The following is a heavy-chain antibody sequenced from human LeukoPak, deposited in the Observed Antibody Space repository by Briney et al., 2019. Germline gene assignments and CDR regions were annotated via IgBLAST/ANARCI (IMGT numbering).Heavy chain of an antibody. J-gene: IGHJ3*02. CDR3: VLDLFSSFAFDI. V-gene: IGHV3-74*01. CDR2: INSDGSST. Sequence: GGSLRLSCTASGFTFSRYWMHWVRQAPGKGLLWVSRINSDGSSTYYADSVKGRFTTSRDNAKNALHLQMNSLTAEDTAVYYCVLDLFSSFAFDIWGQGTMVTVSS. CDR1: GFTFSRYW. D-gene: IGHD3/OR15-3a*01.